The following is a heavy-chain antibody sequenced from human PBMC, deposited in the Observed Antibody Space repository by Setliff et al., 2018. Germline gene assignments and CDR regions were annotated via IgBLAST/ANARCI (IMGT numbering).Heavy chain of an antibody. CDR1: GFTFSSYG. J-gene: IGHJ4*02. Sequence: PVGSLRLSCAASGFTFSSYGMHWVRQAPGKGLEWVSAISGDSVYIYYADSVKGRFTISRDNSKNTLYLQMNSLRPEDTAVYYCARTCSGSGCYAGLESWGQGTPVTVSS. D-gene: IGHD2-15*01. CDR3: ARTCSGSGCYAGLES. CDR2: ISGDSVYI. V-gene: IGHV3-NL1*01.